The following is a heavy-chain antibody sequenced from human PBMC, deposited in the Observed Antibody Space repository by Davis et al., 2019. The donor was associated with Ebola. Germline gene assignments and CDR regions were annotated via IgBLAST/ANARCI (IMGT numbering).Heavy chain of an antibody. Sequence: GGSLRLSCAASGFTFSGSAMHWVRQASGKGLEWVGRIRSKANSYATAYAASVKGRFTISRDNSKNTLYLQMNSLRAEDTAVYYCAKDRDSWVVVVITGSKFGGYDYWGQGTLVTVSS. J-gene: IGHJ4*02. V-gene: IGHV3-73*01. CDR3: AKDRDSWVVVVITGSKFGGYDY. CDR1: GFTFSGSA. D-gene: IGHD3-22*01. CDR2: IRSKANSYAT.